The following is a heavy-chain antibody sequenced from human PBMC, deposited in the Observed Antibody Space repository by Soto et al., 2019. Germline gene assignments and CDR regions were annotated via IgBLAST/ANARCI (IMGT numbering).Heavy chain of an antibody. V-gene: IGHV1-18*01. Sequence: QVQLVQSGAEVKKPGASVKVSCKASGYTFTSYGISWVRQAPGQGLEGMGWISAYNGNTNYAQKLQGRVTMTTDTSTSTAYMELRSLRSADTAVYYCARDTPFYYVSGRDAFDIWGQGTMVTVSS. J-gene: IGHJ3*02. CDR3: ARDTPFYYVSGRDAFDI. CDR2: ISAYNGNT. D-gene: IGHD3-10*01. CDR1: GYTFTSYG.